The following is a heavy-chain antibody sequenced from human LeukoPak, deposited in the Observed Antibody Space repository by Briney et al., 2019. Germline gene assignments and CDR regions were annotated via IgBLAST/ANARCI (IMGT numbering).Heavy chain of an antibody. J-gene: IGHJ4*02. V-gene: IGHV3-7*03. CDR1: GFTFSSTG. D-gene: IGHD2-2*01. CDR2: IKEDGSKK. Sequence: PGGSLRLSCVASGFTFSSTGMHWVRQAPGKGLEWVASIKEDGSKKYYVDSVKGRFTISRDNAKNSQYLQMNSLRAEDTAVYYCARALSAAASYWGQGALVTVSS. CDR3: ARALSAAASY.